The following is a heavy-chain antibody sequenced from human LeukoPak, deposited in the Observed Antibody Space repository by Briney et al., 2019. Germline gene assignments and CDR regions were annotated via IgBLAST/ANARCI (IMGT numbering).Heavy chain of an antibody. CDR2: IYPGDSDT. V-gene: IGHV5-51*01. CDR1: GYILTNYW. D-gene: IGHD6-19*01. J-gene: IGHJ4*02. Sequence: GESLKISCKGSGYILTNYWIGWVRQVPGKGLEWMGIIYPGDSDTRYSPSFQGQVTISADKSSSTAYLQWSSLKASDTAMYYCARRESSGSIDDWGQGTLVTVSS. CDR3: ARRESSGSIDD.